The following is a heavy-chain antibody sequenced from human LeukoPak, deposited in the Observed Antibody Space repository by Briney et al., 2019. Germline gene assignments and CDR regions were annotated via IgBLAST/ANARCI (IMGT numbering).Heavy chain of an antibody. Sequence: PGGSLRLSCAASGFTFSSYWMHWVRQAPGKGLVWVSGITSDGSSTNYADSVKGRFTISRDNAKNTLYLQMNSLRAEDTAVYYCAREFRVLPDMWGQGTMVTVSS. CDR2: ITSDGSST. CDR3: AREFRVLPDM. J-gene: IGHJ3*02. V-gene: IGHV3-74*01. CDR1: GFTFSSYW. D-gene: IGHD2-15*01.